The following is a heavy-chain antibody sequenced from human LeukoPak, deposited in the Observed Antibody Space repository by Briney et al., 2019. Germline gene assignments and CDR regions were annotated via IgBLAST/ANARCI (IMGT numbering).Heavy chain of an antibody. CDR1: GFTFSSYA. V-gene: IGHV3-23*01. CDR3: AKDAPVNIVVVPAANS. J-gene: IGHJ4*02. Sequence: GGSLRLSCAVSGFTFSSYAMSWVRQAPGKGLEWVSAISGSGGSTYYADSVKGRFTISRDNSKNTLYLQMNSLRAEDTAVYYCAKDAPVNIVVVPAANSWGQGTLVTVSS. D-gene: IGHD2-2*01. CDR2: ISGSGGST.